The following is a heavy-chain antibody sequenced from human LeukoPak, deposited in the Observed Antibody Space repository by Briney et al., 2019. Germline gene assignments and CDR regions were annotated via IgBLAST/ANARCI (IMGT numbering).Heavy chain of an antibody. V-gene: IGHV3-48*03. CDR1: GFTFSSYE. CDR3: ARENNYGDRPFDY. Sequence: GGSLRLSCAASGFTFSSYEMNWVRLAPGKGLEWVSYISSSGSNIYYADSVKGRFTISRDNAKNSLYLQMSNLRAEDTAVYYCARENNYGDRPFDYWGQGTLVTVSS. CDR2: ISSSGSNI. D-gene: IGHD4-17*01. J-gene: IGHJ4*02.